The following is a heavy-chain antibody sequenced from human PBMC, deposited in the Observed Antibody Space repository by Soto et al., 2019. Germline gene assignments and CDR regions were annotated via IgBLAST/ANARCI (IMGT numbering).Heavy chain of an antibody. Sequence: HPGGSLRLSCAASGFTFSNYAMSWVRQAPGKGLEWVSSISDGGGNTYYAGFVRGRFTISRDNSQNTLNLQMYSLKVEDTAVYYCANSVVPAALLNDYFHNDLDVWGQGTTVTVSS. CDR1: GFTFSNYA. CDR3: ANSVVPAALLNDYFHNDLDV. J-gene: IGHJ6*02. CDR2: ISDGGGNT. D-gene: IGHD2-2*01. V-gene: IGHV3-23*01.